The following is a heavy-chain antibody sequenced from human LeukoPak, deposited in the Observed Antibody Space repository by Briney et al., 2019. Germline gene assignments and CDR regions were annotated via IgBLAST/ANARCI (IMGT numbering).Heavy chain of an antibody. Sequence: GASVKVSCEASGYTFTDNYMHWVPQALGQGLEWMGWINPNSVGTNYVQTFQDGVTMTRETSISTACMEQSRLRSDDTAVCYCARGGKSEAHDYWGQGTLFTVSS. CDR2: INPNSVGT. CDR1: GYTFTDNY. V-gene: IGHV1-2*03. D-gene: IGHD4-23*01. CDR3: ARGGKSEAHDY. J-gene: IGHJ4*02.